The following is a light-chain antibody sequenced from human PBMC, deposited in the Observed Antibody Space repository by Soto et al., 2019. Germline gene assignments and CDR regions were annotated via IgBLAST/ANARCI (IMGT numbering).Light chain of an antibody. CDR3: SSYAGNSRYV. CDR2: EVS. CDR1: SSDVGRYNY. V-gene: IGLV2-8*01. J-gene: IGLJ1*01. Sequence: SFLTQPPSAPGSPGQSVTISCTGTSSDVGRYNYISWYQQRPGKAPKLIIYEVSKRPSGVPDRLSGFKYGNTASLTVSGLQAEDEADYYCSSYAGNSRYVFGTGTKVTVL.